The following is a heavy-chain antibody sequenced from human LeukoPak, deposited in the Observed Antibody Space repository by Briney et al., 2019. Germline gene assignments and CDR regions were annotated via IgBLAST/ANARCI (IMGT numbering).Heavy chain of an antibody. J-gene: IGHJ6*03. V-gene: IGHV4-38-2*01. Sequence: SETLSLTCAVSGYSISNGYYWVWIRQPPGRGLEWIGSLYHSDSAYYNTSLRSRVSMSVDTSKNQFSLTLSFVTAADTAVYYCARQHDSYYYYYIDVRGSGTTVAVSS. CDR2: LYHSDSA. CDR1: GYSISNGYY. CDR3: ARQHDSYYYYYIDV.